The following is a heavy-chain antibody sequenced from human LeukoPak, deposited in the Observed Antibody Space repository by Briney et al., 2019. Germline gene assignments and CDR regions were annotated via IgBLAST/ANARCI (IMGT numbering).Heavy chain of an antibody. CDR1: GGSFSGYY. V-gene: IGHV4-34*01. J-gene: IGHJ4*02. D-gene: IGHD6-13*01. Sequence: SETLSLTCAVYGGSFSGYYWSWIRQPPGKGLEWIGEINHSGSTNYNPSLKSRVTISVDTTKNQFSLRLTSMTAADTAVYYCARDQGAFYSRSRFDYWGQGTLVTVSS. CDR2: INHSGST. CDR3: ARDQGAFYSRSRFDY.